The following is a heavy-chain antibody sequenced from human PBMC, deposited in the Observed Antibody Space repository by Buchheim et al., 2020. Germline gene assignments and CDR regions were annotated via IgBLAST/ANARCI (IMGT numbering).Heavy chain of an antibody. CDR3: AREIGRNIVLMVYLDY. Sequence: QVQLVESGGGVVQPGRSLRLSCAASGFTFSSYGMHWVRQAPGKGLEWVAVIWYDGSNKYYADSVKGRFTISRDNSKNTLYLQMNSLRAEDTAVYYCAREIGRNIVLMVYLDYWGQGTL. J-gene: IGHJ4*02. CDR1: GFTFSSYG. CDR2: IWYDGSNK. D-gene: IGHD2-8*01. V-gene: IGHV3-33*01.